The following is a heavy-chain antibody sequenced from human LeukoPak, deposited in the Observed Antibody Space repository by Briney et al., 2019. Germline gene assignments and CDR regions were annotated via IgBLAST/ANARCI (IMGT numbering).Heavy chain of an antibody. CDR1: GFTFSDYY. J-gene: IGHJ4*02. D-gene: IGHD3-22*01. CDR3: ARERSGYYGTFDY. CDR2: ISSSGSTI. Sequence: PGGSLRLSCAASGFTFSDYYMSWIRQAPGKGLEWVSYISSSGSTIYYADSVKGRFTISRDNAKNSLYLQMNSLSADDTAVYYCARERSGYYGTFDYWGQGTVVTVSS. V-gene: IGHV3-11*01.